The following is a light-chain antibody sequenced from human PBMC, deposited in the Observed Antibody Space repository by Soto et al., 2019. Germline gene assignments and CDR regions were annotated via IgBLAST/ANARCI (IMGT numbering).Light chain of an antibody. CDR3: QQYFNSPRT. CDR2: WTS. V-gene: IGKV4-1*01. Sequence: DIVMTQSPDSLAVSLGERATINCKSSQTLLDSSNNKASISWYQQKPGQPPKLLIYWTSTREFGVPDRFSGSGSGTDFTLTISSLQAEDVAVYYCQQYFNSPRTFGHGTKVEIK. J-gene: IGKJ1*01. CDR1: QTLLDSSNNKAS.